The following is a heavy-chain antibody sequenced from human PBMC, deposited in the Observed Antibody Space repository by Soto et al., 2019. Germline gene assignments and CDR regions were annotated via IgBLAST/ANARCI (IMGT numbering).Heavy chain of an antibody. CDR3: TRFNYYGSGGIFRH. V-gene: IGHV2-26*01. Sequence: QVTLKESGPVLVKPTETLTLTCTVSGFSLSSPRMVVSWVRQPPGKALEWLAHIFSNDEKSFSTSLKNRLTISRDTSKSQVVLTMTNMDPVDTAKYYCTRFNYYGSGGIFRHWGMGTLVTVSS. D-gene: IGHD3-10*01. CDR2: IFSNDEK. CDR1: GFSLSSPRMV. J-gene: IGHJ4*02.